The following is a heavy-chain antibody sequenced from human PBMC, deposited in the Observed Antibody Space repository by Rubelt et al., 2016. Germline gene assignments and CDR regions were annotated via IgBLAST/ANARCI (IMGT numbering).Heavy chain of an antibody. CDR2: TYYRSKWYN. J-gene: IGHJ3*02. Sequence: RGLEWLGRTYYRSKWYNDYAVSVKSRITINPDTSKNQISLQLNSVTPEDTAVYYCARTPGLYDAFDIWGQGTMVTVSS. V-gene: IGHV6-1*01. D-gene: IGHD2-15*01. CDR3: ARTPGLYDAFDI.